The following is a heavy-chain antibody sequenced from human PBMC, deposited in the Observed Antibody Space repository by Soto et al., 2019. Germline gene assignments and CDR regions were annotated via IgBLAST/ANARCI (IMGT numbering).Heavy chain of an antibody. CDR3: ARMFHCSGGTCPFDY. D-gene: IGHD2-15*01. V-gene: IGHV2-70*04. J-gene: IGHJ4*02. CDR1: GFSLSTSGMR. Sequence: SGPTLVNPTQTLTLTCTFSGFSLSTSGMRVSWIRQPPGKALEWLARIDWDDDKFYNTSLKTRLTISKDSSKNQVVLTMTNMDPVDTATYYCARMFHCSGGTCPFDYWGQRALVTVSS. CDR2: IDWDDDK.